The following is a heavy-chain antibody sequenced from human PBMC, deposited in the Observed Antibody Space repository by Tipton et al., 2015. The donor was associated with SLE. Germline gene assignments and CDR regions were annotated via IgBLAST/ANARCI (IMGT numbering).Heavy chain of an antibody. CDR1: GGSFSGYY. CDR2: INHSGRT. V-gene: IGHV4-34*01. CDR3: AADTAMAHGAFDI. Sequence: TLSLTCAVYGGSFSGYYRSWIRQPPGKGLEWIGEINHSGRTNYNPSLKSRVTISVDTSKNQFSLKLSSVTAADTAVYYCAADTAMAHGAFDIWGQGTMVTVSS. J-gene: IGHJ3*02. D-gene: IGHD5-18*01.